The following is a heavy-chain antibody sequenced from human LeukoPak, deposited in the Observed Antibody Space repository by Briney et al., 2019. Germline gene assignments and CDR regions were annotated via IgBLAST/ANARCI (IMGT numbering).Heavy chain of an antibody. V-gene: IGHV1-2*06. CDR3: AKSYYDSSGYYYVLDY. Sequence: ASVKVSCKASGYTFTCYYMHWVRQAPGQGLEWMGRINPNSGGTNYAQKFQGRVTMTRDTSISTAYMELSRLRSDDTAVYYCAKSYYDSSGYYYVLDYWGQGTLVTVSS. D-gene: IGHD3-22*01. CDR1: GYTFTCYY. CDR2: INPNSGGT. J-gene: IGHJ4*02.